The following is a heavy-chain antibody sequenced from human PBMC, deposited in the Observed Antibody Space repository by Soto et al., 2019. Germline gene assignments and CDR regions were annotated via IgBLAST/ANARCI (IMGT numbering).Heavy chain of an antibody. Sequence: QVQLVQSGAEVKKPGASVKVSCTTSGYTFTSHDINWVRQATGQGFEWMGWMNPNSGYTGYAQKFQGRVSMTRDTSISTAYKELSSLRSEDTAVYYCVRNLNGFDPWGQGTLVTVSS. CDR1: GYTFTSHD. J-gene: IGHJ5*02. CDR2: MNPNSGYT. V-gene: IGHV1-8*02. CDR3: VRNLNGFDP.